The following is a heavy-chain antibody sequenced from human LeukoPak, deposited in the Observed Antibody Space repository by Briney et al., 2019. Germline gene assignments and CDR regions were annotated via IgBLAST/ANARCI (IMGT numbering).Heavy chain of an antibody. D-gene: IGHD5-18*01. CDR1: GGSISNYF. J-gene: IGHJ3*02. CDR3: ARDIQLSAFDI. CDR2: IYYSGST. Sequence: KPSETLSLTCTVSGGSISNYFWSWIRQPPGKGLEWIGYIYYSGSTNYNPSLKSRVTISVDTSKNQFSLKLSSVTAADTAVYYCARDIQLSAFDIWGQGTMVTVSS. V-gene: IGHV4-59*01.